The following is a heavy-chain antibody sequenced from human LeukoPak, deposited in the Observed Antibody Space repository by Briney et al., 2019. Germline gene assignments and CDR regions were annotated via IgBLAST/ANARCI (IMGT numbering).Heavy chain of an antibody. CDR2: ISSISGTI. CDR1: GFTFSSYS. D-gene: IGHD5-18*01. Sequence: GGSLRLSCAASGFTFSSYSMNWVRHAPGKGLEWGSYISSISGTINYADSVKGRYTISGDNARNSLFLQMNSLRAEDTAVYYCARDHNYAFDYWGQGTLVTVSS. CDR3: ARDHNYAFDY. J-gene: IGHJ4*02. V-gene: IGHV3-48*01.